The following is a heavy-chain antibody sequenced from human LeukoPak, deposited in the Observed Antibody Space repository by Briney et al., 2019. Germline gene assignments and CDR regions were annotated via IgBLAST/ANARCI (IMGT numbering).Heavy chain of an antibody. CDR2: IYYSGST. Sequence: SETLSLTCTVSGGSISSYYWSWIRQPPGKGLEWIGYIYYSGSTNYNPSLKSRVTISVDTSKNQFSLKLSSVTAADTAVYYCARESRVATIRDAFDIWGQGTMVTVSS. CDR3: ARESRVATIRDAFDI. CDR1: GGSISSYY. J-gene: IGHJ3*02. V-gene: IGHV4-59*01. D-gene: IGHD5-24*01.